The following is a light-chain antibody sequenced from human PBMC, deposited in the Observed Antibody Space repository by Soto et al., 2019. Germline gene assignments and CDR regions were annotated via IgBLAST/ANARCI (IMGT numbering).Light chain of an antibody. Sequence: EIVLPQSQATLSLSPGGRATVSCRASQSVTSHLAWYQQKPGQAPRLLIYDASNRATGIPARFSGSGSGTDFTLTISSLEPEDFAVYYCQQRSNWPPITFGQGTRLEI. V-gene: IGKV3-11*01. J-gene: IGKJ5*01. CDR3: QQRSNWPPIT. CDR2: DAS. CDR1: QSVTSH.